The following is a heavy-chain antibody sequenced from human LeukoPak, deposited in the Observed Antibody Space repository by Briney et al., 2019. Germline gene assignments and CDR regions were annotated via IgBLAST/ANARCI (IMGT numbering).Heavy chain of an antibody. CDR1: GYTITGYY. CDR2: INANNDGS. D-gene: IGHD3-3*01. V-gene: IGHV1-2*02. J-gene: IGHJ3*02. CDR3: ARKRGVGVDTNAFDM. Sequence: ASVKVSCKASGYTITGYYMHWVRQPPGQGLEWMGWINANNDGSIYAQTFQGRVTMTRDTSINTAYMELSRLRSDDTAVYYCARKRGVGVDTNAFDMWGEGTMVTVSS.